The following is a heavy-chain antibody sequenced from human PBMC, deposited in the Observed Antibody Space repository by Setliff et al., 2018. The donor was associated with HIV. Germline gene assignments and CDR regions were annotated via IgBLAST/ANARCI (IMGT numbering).Heavy chain of an antibody. D-gene: IGHD3-22*01. J-gene: IGHJ4*02. V-gene: IGHV3-23*01. CDR2: ILSTGERT. Sequence: GGSLRLSCVVSGFTFTKSAMNWVRQAPGDGLEWVSAILSTGERTFYADSVKGRFTISRDNSKNTVYLQMNSLRAEDTAEYYCAKELAASGLGYFDSWGRGILVTVSS. CDR3: AKELAASGLGYFDS. CDR1: GFTFTKSA.